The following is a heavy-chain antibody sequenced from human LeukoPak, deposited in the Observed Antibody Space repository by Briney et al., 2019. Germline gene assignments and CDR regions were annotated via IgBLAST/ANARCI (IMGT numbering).Heavy chain of an antibody. CDR3: ARSPNYKGYFDY. CDR1: GFTFSIYS. J-gene: IGHJ4*02. Sequence: GGSLRLSCAASGFTFSIYSINWVRQAPGKGLEWVSSISSSSSYIYYADSLKGRFTISRDNAKNSLYLQMNSLRAEDTAVYYCARSPNYKGYFDYWGQGTLVTVSS. D-gene: IGHD3-10*01. CDR2: ISSSSSYI. V-gene: IGHV3-21*01.